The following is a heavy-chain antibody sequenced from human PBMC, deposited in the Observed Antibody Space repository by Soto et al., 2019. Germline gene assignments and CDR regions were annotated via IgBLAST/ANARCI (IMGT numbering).Heavy chain of an antibody. CDR3: AIPGDYSNYPYYYGMDV. CDR2: IIPIFGTA. D-gene: IGHD4-4*01. J-gene: IGHJ6*02. Sequence: SVKVSCKASGGTFSSYAISWVRQAPGQGLEWMGGIIPIFGTANYAQKFQGRVTITADGSTSTAYMELSSLRSEDTAVYYCAIPGDYSNYPYYYGMDVWGQGTTVTVSS. CDR1: GGTFSSYA. V-gene: IGHV1-69*13.